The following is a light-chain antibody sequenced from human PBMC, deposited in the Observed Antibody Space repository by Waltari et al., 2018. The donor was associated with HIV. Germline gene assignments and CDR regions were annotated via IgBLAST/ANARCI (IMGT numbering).Light chain of an antibody. CDR2: GNS. CDR1: RSNIGARFA. V-gene: IGLV1-40*01. J-gene: IGLJ3*02. Sequence: QSVLTQPPSVSGAPGPRVTISCSGSRSNIGARFAVPWYPQIPGTAPKLLINGNSNRPAGVPDRFSGSKSGTSASLAITGLQAEDEADYYCQSYDSSLSGSVFGGGTKLTVL. CDR3: QSYDSSLSGSV.